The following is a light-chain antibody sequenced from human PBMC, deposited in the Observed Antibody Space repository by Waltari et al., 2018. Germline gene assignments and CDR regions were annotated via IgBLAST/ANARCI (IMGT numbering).Light chain of an antibody. Sequence: QSALTQPASVSGSPGPSITISCTGTSSDVGSYTLVSWYQQHPGKAPKLMIYEGSKRPSGVSNRFSGSKSGNTASLTISGLQAEDEADYYCCSYAGSSTLNVVFGGGTKLTVL. CDR1: SSDVGSYTL. CDR3: CSYAGSSTLNVV. CDR2: EGS. J-gene: IGLJ2*01. V-gene: IGLV2-23*01.